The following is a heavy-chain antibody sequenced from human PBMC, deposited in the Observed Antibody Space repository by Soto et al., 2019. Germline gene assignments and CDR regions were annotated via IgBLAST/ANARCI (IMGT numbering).Heavy chain of an antibody. CDR3: AKSLYSSSSHYYYGMDV. CDR1: GLTFSSYG. J-gene: IGHJ6*02. CDR2: ISYDGSNK. V-gene: IGHV3-30*18. Sequence: GGSLRLSCAASGLTFSSYGMHWVRQAPGKGLEWVAVISYDGSNKYYADSVKGRFTISRDNSKNTLYLQMNSLRAEDTAVYYCAKSLYSSSSHYYYGMDVWGQGTTVTVSS. D-gene: IGHD6-6*01.